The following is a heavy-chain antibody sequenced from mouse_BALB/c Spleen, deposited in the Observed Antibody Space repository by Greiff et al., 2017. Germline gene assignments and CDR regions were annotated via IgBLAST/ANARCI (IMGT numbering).Heavy chain of an antibody. Sequence: VQLQQSGPVLARPAPSVKMSCKASGYSFTSYWMHWVNQRPGQGLEWIGAIYPGNSDTSYNQKFTGKAKLTAVTSTSTAYMELSSLTNEDSAVYYCTRNDGSTPYAIDYWGQGTSVTVSS. CDR3: TRNDGSTPYAIDY. V-gene: IGHV1-5*01. CDR1: GYSFTSYW. CDR2: IYPGNSDT. J-gene: IGHJ4*01. D-gene: IGHD1-1*01.